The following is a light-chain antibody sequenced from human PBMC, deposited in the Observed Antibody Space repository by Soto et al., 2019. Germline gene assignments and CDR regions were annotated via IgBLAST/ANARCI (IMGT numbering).Light chain of an antibody. CDR3: CSSAGDTLVV. Sequence: QSALTQPASVSGSPGQSITISCTGTSSDVGSYNTVSWYQQHPGKAPKLMIFEDTERPSGVSHRFSASKSGNTAYLSISGLQAEDEAYYYCCSSAGDTLVVFGGGTQLTVL. CDR1: SSDVGSYNT. CDR2: EDT. V-gene: IGLV2-23*01. J-gene: IGLJ2*01.